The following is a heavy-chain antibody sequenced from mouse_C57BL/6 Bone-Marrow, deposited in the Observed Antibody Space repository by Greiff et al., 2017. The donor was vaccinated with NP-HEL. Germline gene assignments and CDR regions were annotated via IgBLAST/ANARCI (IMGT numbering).Heavy chain of an antibody. J-gene: IGHJ3*01. CDR2: IDPSDSYT. CDR1: GYTFTSYW. CDR3: ASEDSAWFAY. Sequence: QVQLQQPGAELVMPGASVKLSCKASGYTFTSYWMHWVKQRPGQGLEWIGEIDPSDSYTNYNQKFKGKATLTVDKSSSTAYMQLSSLTSEDSAVYYCASEDSAWFAYWGQGTLVTVSA. V-gene: IGHV1-69*01. D-gene: IGHD6-1*01.